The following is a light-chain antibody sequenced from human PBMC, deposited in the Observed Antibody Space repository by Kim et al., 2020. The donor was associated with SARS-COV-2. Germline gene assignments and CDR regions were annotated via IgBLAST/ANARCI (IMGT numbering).Light chain of an antibody. CDR2: GAS. Sequence: ASLGDRVTITCRASQNIRNDLGWYQQNPGRAPKRLIYGASSLQSGVPSRFSGSGSGTEFTLTISSVQPEDFATYFCLQHSTYPITFGQGTRLEIK. CDR3: LQHSTYPIT. V-gene: IGKV1-17*01. CDR1: QNIRND. J-gene: IGKJ5*01.